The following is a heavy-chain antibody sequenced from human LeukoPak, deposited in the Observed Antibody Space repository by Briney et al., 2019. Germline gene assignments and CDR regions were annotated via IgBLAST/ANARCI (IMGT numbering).Heavy chain of an antibody. V-gene: IGHV3-49*03. CDR2: IRSKAYGGTT. CDR1: GFTFGDYA. D-gene: IGHD6-25*01. J-gene: IGHJ4*02. CDR3: TRAHPYSSDKPFFDY. Sequence: PGGSLRLSCTASGFTFGDYAMSWFRQAPGKGLEWVGFIRSKAYGGTTEYAASVKGRFTISRDDSKSIAYLQMNSLKTEDTAVYYCTRAHPYSSDKPFFDYWGQGTLVTVSS.